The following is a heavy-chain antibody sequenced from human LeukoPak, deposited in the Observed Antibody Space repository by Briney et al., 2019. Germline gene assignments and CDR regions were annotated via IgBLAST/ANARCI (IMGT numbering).Heavy chain of an antibody. D-gene: IGHD6-6*01. J-gene: IGHJ4*02. CDR1: GGTFSSYA. Sequence: SVKVSCKASGGTFSSYAIRWVRQAPGQGLEWMGRIIPIFGTSNYAQKFQGRVTITTDESTSTAYMELSSLRSEDTAVYYCARAKGSSSSFDYWGQGTLVTVSS. CDR3: ARAKGSSSSFDY. V-gene: IGHV1-69*05. CDR2: IIPIFGTS.